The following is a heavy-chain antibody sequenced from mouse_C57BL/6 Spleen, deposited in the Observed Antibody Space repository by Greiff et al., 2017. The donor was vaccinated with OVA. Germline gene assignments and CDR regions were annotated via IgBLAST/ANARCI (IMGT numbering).Heavy chain of an antibody. Sequence: QVQLQQSGPGLVQPSQSLSITCTVSGFSLTSYGVHWVRQSPGKGLEWLGVIWSGGSTDYNAAFISRLSISKDNSKSQVFFKMNSLQADDTAIYYCAREGDYVAYWGQGTLVTVSA. CDR3: AREGDYVAY. CDR2: IWSGGST. D-gene: IGHD2-4*01. V-gene: IGHV2-2*01. J-gene: IGHJ3*01. CDR1: GFSLTSYG.